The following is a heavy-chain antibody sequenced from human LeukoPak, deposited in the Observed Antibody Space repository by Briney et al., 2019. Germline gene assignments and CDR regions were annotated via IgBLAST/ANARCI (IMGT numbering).Heavy chain of an antibody. CDR3: AVEYSSSSEGFDY. CDR2: IWYDGSNK. Sequence: GGSLRLSCAASGFTFSSYGMHWVRQAPGKGLEWVAVIWYDGSNKYYADSVKGRFTISRDNSKNTLYLQMNSLRAEDTAVYYCAVEYSSSSEGFDYWGQGTLVTVSS. CDR1: GFTFSSYG. D-gene: IGHD6-6*01. V-gene: IGHV3-33*01. J-gene: IGHJ4*02.